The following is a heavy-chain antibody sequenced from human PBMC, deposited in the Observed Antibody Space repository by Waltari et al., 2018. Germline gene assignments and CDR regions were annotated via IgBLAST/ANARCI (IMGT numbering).Heavy chain of an antibody. CDR3: ARGDSWALFFY. CDR1: GGSLRNYY. D-gene: IGHD3-22*01. Sequence: QVRLQQWGAGLLKPSETLSLTCAVYGGSLRNYYWSWIRQPPGKGLEWIGEINQSGNTNYNPSLKTRVTISLDASKNQFSLNMTSVTAADTAVYFCARGDSWALFFYWGQGTLVTVSS. J-gene: IGHJ4*02. CDR2: INQSGNT. V-gene: IGHV4-34*02.